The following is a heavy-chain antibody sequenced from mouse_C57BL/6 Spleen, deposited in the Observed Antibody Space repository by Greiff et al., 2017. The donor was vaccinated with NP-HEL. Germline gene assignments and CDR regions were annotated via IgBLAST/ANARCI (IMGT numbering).Heavy chain of an antibody. CDR3: ARGPYDYDDYWYFDV. CDR2: IWTGGGT. J-gene: IGHJ1*03. V-gene: IGHV2-9-1*01. Sequence: QVQLQQSGPGLVAPSQSLSITCTVSGFSLTSYAISWVRQPPGKGLEWLGVIWTGGGTNYNSALKSRLSISKDNSKSQVFLKMNSLQTDDTTRYYCARGPYDYDDYWYFDVWGTGTTVTVSS. CDR1: GFSLTSYA. D-gene: IGHD2-4*01.